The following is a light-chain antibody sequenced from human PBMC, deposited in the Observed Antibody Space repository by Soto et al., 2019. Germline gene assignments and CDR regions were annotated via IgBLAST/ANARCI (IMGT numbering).Light chain of an antibody. Sequence: QSVLTQPPSVSAAPGQKGTISCSGSSSNIGNNYVSWYQQLPGTAPKLLIYDNNKRPSGIPDRFSGSKSGTSATLGITGFQTGDEADYYCGSWDSSLSANVFGTGTKVTVL. J-gene: IGLJ1*01. CDR3: GSWDSSLSANV. V-gene: IGLV1-51*01. CDR1: SSNIGNNY. CDR2: DNN.